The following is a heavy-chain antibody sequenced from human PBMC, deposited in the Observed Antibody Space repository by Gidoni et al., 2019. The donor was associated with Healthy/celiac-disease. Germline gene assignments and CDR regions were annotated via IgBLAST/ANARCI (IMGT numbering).Heavy chain of an antibody. Sequence: QVQLQESGPGLVKPSQTLSLTCTFSGGAISSGDYYWSLISQPPGKGLELIGYIYYSGSTYYNPSLKSRVTISVDTSKIQFSLKLSSVTAADTAVYYCAREQQGLDDAFDIWGQGTMVTVSS. J-gene: IGHJ3*02. CDR3: AREQQGLDDAFDI. D-gene: IGHD6-19*01. CDR1: GGAISSGDYY. V-gene: IGHV4-30-4*01. CDR2: IYYSGST.